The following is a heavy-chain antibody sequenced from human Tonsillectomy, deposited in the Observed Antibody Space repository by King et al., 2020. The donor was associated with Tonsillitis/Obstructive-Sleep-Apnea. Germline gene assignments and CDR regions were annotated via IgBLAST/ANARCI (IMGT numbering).Heavy chain of an antibody. CDR1: GFTFSDYY. Sequence: VQLVESGGGLFKPGGSLSLSCAASGFTFSDYYMSWIRKAPGKGLEWVSYISSSGSTIYYADPVKGRFTISRDNAKNSLYLQMNSLRAEDTAVYYCARADLLYYYDSSGYADAFDIWGQGTMVTVSS. D-gene: IGHD3-22*01. CDR3: ARADLLYYYDSSGYADAFDI. CDR2: ISSSGSTI. V-gene: IGHV3-11*01. J-gene: IGHJ3*02.